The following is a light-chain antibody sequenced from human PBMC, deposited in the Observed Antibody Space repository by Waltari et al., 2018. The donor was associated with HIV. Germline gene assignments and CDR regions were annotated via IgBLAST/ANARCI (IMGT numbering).Light chain of an antibody. CDR1: QSVSSY. V-gene: IGKV3-11*01. CDR3: QQRSNWPSLT. J-gene: IGKJ4*02. CDR2: DAS. Sequence: EIVLTQSPATLSLSPGERATLSCRASQSVSSYLAWYQQKPGQAPRLLIYDASTRATGIPARFSGSGSWTDFTLTISSLEPEDFAVYYCQQRSNWPSLTFGGGTKVEIK.